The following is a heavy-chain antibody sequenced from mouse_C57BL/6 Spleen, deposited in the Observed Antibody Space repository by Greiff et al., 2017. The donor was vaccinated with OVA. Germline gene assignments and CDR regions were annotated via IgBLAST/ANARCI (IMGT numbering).Heavy chain of an antibody. D-gene: IGHD4-1*01. CDR3: AREGLKLGAWFAY. CDR2: ISYDGSN. J-gene: IGHJ3*01. V-gene: IGHV3-6*01. Sequence: EVQLQESGPGLVKPSQSLSLTCSVTGYSITSGYYWNWIRQFPGNKLEWMGYISYDGSNNYNPSLNNRISITRDTSKNQFFLQLNAVTTEDTATYYGAREGLKLGAWFAYWGQGTLVTVSA. CDR1: GYSITSGYY.